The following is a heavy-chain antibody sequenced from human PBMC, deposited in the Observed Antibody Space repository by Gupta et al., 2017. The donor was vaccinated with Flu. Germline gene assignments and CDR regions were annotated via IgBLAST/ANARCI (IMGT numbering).Heavy chain of an antibody. CDR3: ARDTLGSGDY. D-gene: IGHD3-10*01. CDR1: GFTFSSYW. CDR2: IKEDGSEE. Sequence: EVQLVESGGGLVQPGGSLRLSCAASGFTFSSYWMSWVRQAPGRGLEWVANIKEDGSEEYDADSVKGRFTISRDNAKNSLYLQMTSLRAEDTAVYYGARDTLGSGDYWGQGTLVTVSS. J-gene: IGHJ4*02. V-gene: IGHV3-7*01.